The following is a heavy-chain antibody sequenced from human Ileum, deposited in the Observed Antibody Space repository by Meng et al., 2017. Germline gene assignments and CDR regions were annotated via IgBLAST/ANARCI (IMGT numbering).Heavy chain of an antibody. CDR1: GGSVSSSGYQ. Sequence: QAQLRESGPGLVRPSETLSLICAVSGGSVSSSGYQWGWIRQPPGKGLEWIGYASTNYNPSLKSRVTISVDTSKNQFSLKLTSVTAADTAVYYCARDHWGSLDYWGQGVLVTVSS. V-gene: IGHV4-61*08. D-gene: IGHD7-27*01. CDR3: ARDHWGSLDY. CDR2: AST. J-gene: IGHJ4*02.